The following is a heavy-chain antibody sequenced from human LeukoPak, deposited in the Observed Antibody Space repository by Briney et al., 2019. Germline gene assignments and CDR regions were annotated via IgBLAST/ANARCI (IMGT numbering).Heavy chain of an antibody. Sequence: SETLSLTCAVYGGSFSGYHWSWLRQPPGKGLEWIGEINHSGSTNYNPSLKSRVTISVDTSKNQFSLKLSSVTAADTAVYYCARRHGYMDVWGKGTTVTISS. CDR3: ARRHGYMDV. CDR2: INHSGST. V-gene: IGHV4-34*01. J-gene: IGHJ6*03. CDR1: GGSFSGYH.